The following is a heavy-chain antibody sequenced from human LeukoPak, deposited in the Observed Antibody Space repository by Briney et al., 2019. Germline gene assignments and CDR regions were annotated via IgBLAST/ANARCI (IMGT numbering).Heavy chain of an antibody. CDR2: IYYSGST. V-gene: IGHV4-59*01. J-gene: IGHJ6*03. CDR3: AREVLLWFGEANYYYYMDV. D-gene: IGHD3-10*01. Sequence: SETLSLTSTVSGGSISSYYWSWIRQPPGKGLEWIGYIYYSGSTNYNPSLKSRVTISVDTSKNQFSLKLSSVTAADTAVYYCAREVLLWFGEANYYYYMDVWGKGTTVTVSS. CDR1: GGSISSYY.